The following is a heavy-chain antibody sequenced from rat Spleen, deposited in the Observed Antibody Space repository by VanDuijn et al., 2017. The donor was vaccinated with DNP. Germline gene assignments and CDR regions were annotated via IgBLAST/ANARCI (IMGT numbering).Heavy chain of an antibody. V-gene: IGHV5S13*01. D-gene: IGHD4-1*01. J-gene: IGHJ3*01. CDR3: ASGFGWFAY. CDR2: ITTGGDTT. CDR1: GFTFSNYG. Sequence: EVLLVESGGGLVQPGRSLILSCAASGFTFSNYGLAWVRQSPTKGLEWVASITTGGDTTYYRDSVRGRFTVSRDHAKNTLYLRLNSLRSEDTATYYCASGFGWFAYWGQGTLVTVSS.